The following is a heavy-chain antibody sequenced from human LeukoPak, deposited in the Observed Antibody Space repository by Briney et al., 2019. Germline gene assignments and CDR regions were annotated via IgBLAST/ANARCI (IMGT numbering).Heavy chain of an antibody. CDR3: AKDNGDPSDY. CDR1: GFTFSSYA. J-gene: IGHJ4*02. CDR2: ISDSGGST. Sequence: GESLTLSCAASGFTFSSYAMSWVRQPPGRAREWWSAISDSGGSTYYPDSVTSRFTISQDNYKNPLYLQLNSLSAEDTAVYCCAKDNGDPSDYWGKGTLVTVSS. V-gene: IGHV3-23*01. D-gene: IGHD4-17*01.